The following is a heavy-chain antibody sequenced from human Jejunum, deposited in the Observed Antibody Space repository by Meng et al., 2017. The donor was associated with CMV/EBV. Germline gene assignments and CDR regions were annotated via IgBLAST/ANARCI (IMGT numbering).Heavy chain of an antibody. J-gene: IGHJ4*02. CDR2: IYRGDDK. D-gene: IGHD1-26*01. V-gene: IGHV2-5*02. Sequence: HITWKESGPPLVKPTQTLTLPCSFSGFSPSTSGEGVGWIRQPPGKALEWLALIYRGDDKRYSPSLNSRLTIAKDTSKNEVVLTLTNMGPIDTGTYYCAHFVGGYYPSRPDYWGQGTLVTVSS. CDR3: AHFVGGYYPSRPDY. CDR1: GFSPSTSGEG.